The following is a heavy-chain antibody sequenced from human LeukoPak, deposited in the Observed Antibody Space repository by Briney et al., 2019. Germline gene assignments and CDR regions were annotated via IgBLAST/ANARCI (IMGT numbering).Heavy chain of an antibody. CDR3: ARGTSGYDYRNDY. J-gene: IGHJ4*02. D-gene: IGHD5-12*01. V-gene: IGHV3-30-3*01. CDR1: GFTFSSYA. Sequence: PGGSLRLSCAASGFTFSSYAMHWVRQAPGKGLEWVAVISYDGSNKYYADSVKGRFTISRGNAKNSLYLQMNSLRAEDTAVYYCARGTSGYDYRNDYWGQGTLVTVSS. CDR2: ISYDGSNK.